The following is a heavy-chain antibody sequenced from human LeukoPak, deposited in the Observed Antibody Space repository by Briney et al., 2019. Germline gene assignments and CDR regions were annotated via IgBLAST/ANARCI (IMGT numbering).Heavy chain of an antibody. CDR3: AKFDVRGHDY. D-gene: IGHD3-10*02. J-gene: IGHJ4*02. CDR1: GFTFSSYV. Sequence: GGSLRLSCAASGFTFSSYVMHWVRQAPGKGLEWVAVISSDGSSKYYADSVKGRFTISRDNSKNTLYVQMNSLRAEDTAVYYCAKFDVRGHDYWGQGTLVTVSS. V-gene: IGHV3-30-3*02. CDR2: ISSDGSSK.